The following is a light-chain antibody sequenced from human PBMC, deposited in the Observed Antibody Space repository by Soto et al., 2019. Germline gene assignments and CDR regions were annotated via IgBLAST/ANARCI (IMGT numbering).Light chain of an antibody. CDR2: EVT. CDR1: SRDVGAYNL. V-gene: IGLV2-14*01. J-gene: IGLJ1*01. CDR3: ASLTTTNFV. Sequence: QSALTQPASVSGSPGQAITISCTGTSRDVGAYNLVSWYQHLPDKAPKLIISEVTNRPSGVSDRFSGSKSGNTASLTISGLQAEDEADYYCASLTTTNFVFGSGTKLTVL.